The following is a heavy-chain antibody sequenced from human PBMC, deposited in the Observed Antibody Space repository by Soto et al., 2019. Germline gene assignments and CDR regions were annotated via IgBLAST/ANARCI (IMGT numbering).Heavy chain of an antibody. J-gene: IGHJ4*02. CDR3: AKERATTTAFDY. V-gene: IGHV3-23*01. CDR2: ITDNGGST. Sequence: PGGSLRLSCAASGFTFSRDGMSWVRQAPGKGLEWVSLITDNGGSTYYADSVKGRFTISRDNTKNTLFLQMNSLRAEDTAVYYCAKERATTTAFDYSGQGALVTVYS. D-gene: IGHD4-17*01. CDR1: GFTFSRDG.